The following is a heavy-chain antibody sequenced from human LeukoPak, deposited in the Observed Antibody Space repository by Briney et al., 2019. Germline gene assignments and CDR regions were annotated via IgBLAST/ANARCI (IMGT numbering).Heavy chain of an antibody. V-gene: IGHV3-30*04. CDR3: ARDSIVHGYNLTPPDY. J-gene: IGHJ4*02. D-gene: IGHD5-24*01. Sequence: PGGSLRLSCAASGFTFSSYAIHWVRQAPGKGLEWVAVISYDGSNKYYADSVKGRFTISRDNSKNTLYLQMNSPRAEDTAVYYCARDSIVHGYNLTPPDYWGQGTLVTVSS. CDR1: GFTFSSYA. CDR2: ISYDGSNK.